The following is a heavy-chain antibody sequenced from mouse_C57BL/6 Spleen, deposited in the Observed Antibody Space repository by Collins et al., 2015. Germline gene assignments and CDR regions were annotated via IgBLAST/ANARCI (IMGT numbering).Heavy chain of an antibody. D-gene: IGHD4-1*01. CDR3: AAPGTPIAY. CDR2: IYPGDGDA. Sequence: SGAELVKPGASVKISCKASGYAFSNYWMNWVKERPGKGLEWIGQIYPGDGDANYNGKFKGKATLTADKSSSTAYMQLSSLTSEDSAVYFCAAPGTPIAYWGQGTLVTVSA. CDR1: GYAFSNYW. V-gene: IGHV1-80*01. J-gene: IGHJ3*01.